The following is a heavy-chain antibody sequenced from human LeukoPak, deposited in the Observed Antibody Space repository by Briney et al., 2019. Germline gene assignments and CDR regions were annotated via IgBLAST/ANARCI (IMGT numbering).Heavy chain of an antibody. CDR3: ARVPATVKADF. CDR2: INQDGRAE. V-gene: IGHV3-7*04. D-gene: IGHD4-17*01. J-gene: IGHJ4*02. Sequence: QSGGSLRLSCAVSGFTFSNYWMSWVRQAPGKGMEWLANINQDGRAEYYVVSVKGRFTISRDNAKNSLFLHMNSLRAEDTALYYCARVPATVKADFWGQGTLVTVSS. CDR1: GFTFSNYW.